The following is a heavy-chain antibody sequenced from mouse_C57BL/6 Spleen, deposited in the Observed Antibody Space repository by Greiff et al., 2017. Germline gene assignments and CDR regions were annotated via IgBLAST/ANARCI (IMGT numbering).Heavy chain of an antibody. V-gene: IGHV3-6*01. J-gene: IGHJ2*01. CDR1: GYSITSGYY. D-gene: IGHD1-1*01. CDR2: ISYDGSN. Sequence: EVQRVESGPGLVKPSQSLSLTCSVTGYSITSGYYWNWIRQFPGNKLEWMGYISYDGSNNYNPSLKNRISITRDTSKNQFFLKLNSVTTEDTATYYCARDPYYGSLYFDYWGQGTTLTVSS. CDR3: ARDPYYGSLYFDY.